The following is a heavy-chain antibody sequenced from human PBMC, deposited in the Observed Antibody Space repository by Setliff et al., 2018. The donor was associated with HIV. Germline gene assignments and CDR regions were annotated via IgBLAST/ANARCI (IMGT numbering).Heavy chain of an antibody. CDR3: ARDPGITAKPFYFDC. D-gene: IGHD1-20*01. Sequence: GSLRLSCAASGLTVSSNYMSWVRQAPGKGLEWVSVIYTGTGTYYADSVKGRFTISRDNSKNTLYLQMNSLRVEDTAVYYCARDPGITAKPFYFDCWGQGTLVTVSS. CDR2: IYTGTGT. V-gene: IGHV3-66*02. J-gene: IGHJ4*02. CDR1: GLTVSSNY.